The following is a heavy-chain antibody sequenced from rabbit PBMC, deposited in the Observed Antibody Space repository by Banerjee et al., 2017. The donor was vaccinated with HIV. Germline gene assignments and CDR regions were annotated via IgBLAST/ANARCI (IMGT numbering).Heavy chain of an antibody. CDR2: IYRSGST. J-gene: IGHJ4*01. D-gene: IGHD4-1*01. CDR3: ARDLAGVIGWKCDL. Sequence: QEQLEESGGGLVKPGGSLTLTCTASGFSFSSGYDMSWVRQAPGKGLEWIGYIYRSGSTYYASWAKGRFTISKTSSTTMTLQMTSLTAADTATYFCARDLAGVIGWKCDLWGPGTLVT. V-gene: IGHV1S45*01. CDR1: GFSFSSGYD.